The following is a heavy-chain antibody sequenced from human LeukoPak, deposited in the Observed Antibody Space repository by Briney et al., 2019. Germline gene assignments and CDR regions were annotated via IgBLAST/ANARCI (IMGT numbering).Heavy chain of an antibody. Sequence: ASVRVSCKASGYTFTNYPMIWVRQAPGQGLEWMGWINTNTGNPTYAQGFTGRFVFSLDTSVGTTYLQINSLKTEDTAVYYCARGGYSRGQGSPFDYWGQGTLVTVSS. CDR3: ARGGYSRGQGSPFDY. J-gene: IGHJ4*02. CDR2: INTNTGNP. V-gene: IGHV7-4-1*02. CDR1: GYTFTNYP. D-gene: IGHD6-19*01.